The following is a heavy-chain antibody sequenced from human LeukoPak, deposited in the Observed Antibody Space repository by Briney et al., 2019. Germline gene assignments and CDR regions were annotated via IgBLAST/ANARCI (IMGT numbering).Heavy chain of an antibody. CDR1: GCTFSDYY. CDR3: ARDPLYCSSTSCYDY. CDR2: LSGSGSTI. D-gene: IGHD2-2*01. Sequence: GGSLRLSRAASGCTFSDYYMSRIRQAPGKGLERVSYLSGSGSTIYYADSVKGRFTISRDNANNSLYLQMNSLRAEDTAVYYCARDPLYCSSTSCYDYWGQGTLVTVSS. V-gene: IGHV3-11*04. J-gene: IGHJ4*02.